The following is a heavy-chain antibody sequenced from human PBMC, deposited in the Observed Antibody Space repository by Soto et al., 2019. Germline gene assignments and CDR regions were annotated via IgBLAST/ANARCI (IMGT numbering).Heavy chain of an antibody. J-gene: IGHJ4*02. CDR2: MSGSGGTP. V-gene: IGHV3-23*01. CDR1: GFTFSGYA. CDR3: ANHTRGYSPSYFDY. D-gene: IGHD5-18*01. Sequence: EVQLLESGGGLVQPGGSLRLSCAASGFTFSGYAMSWVRQAPGKGLEWVSCMSGSGGTPFYADSVKGRFTISRDNSNLYLQMNSLRAEDTAVYYCANHTRGYSPSYFDYWGQGTLVTVSS.